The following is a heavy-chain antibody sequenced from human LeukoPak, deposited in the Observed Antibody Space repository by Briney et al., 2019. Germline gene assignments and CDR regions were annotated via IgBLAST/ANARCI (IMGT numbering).Heavy chain of an antibody. D-gene: IGHD3-22*01. Sequence: SETLSLTCTVSGGSISSGDYYWSWLRQPPGKGLEWIGYIYYSGSTYYNPSLKSRVTISVDTSKNQFSLKLSSVTAADTAVYYCARDYYDSSGYYVFDYWGQGTLVTVSS. V-gene: IGHV4-30-4*01. CDR1: GGSISSGDYY. CDR3: ARDYYDSSGYYVFDY. CDR2: IYYSGST. J-gene: IGHJ4*02.